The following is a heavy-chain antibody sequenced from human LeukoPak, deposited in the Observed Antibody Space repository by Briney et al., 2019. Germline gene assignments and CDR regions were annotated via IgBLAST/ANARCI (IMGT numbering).Heavy chain of an antibody. J-gene: IGHJ4*02. D-gene: IGHD3-22*01. CDR3: AKPLFNRGYYNFDY. CDR2: ISYDGSNK. CDR1: GFTFSSYG. V-gene: IGHV3-30*18. Sequence: GGSLRLSCAASGFTFSSYGMHWVRQAPGKGLEWVAVISYDGSNKYYADSVKGRFTISRDNSKNTLYLQMNSLRAEDTAVYYCAKPLFNRGYYNFDYWGQGTLVTVSS.